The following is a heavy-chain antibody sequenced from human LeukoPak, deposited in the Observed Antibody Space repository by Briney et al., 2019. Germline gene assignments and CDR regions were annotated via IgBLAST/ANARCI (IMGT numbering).Heavy chain of an antibody. V-gene: IGHV3-66*01. J-gene: IGHJ4*02. Sequence: PGGSLRLSCAASGFTFSSNYMSWVRQAPGKGLEWVSVIYSAASTYYADSVKGRFTISRDNSKNTLYLQMNSLKAEDTAVYYCARDPDGYRQGHHFDYWGQGTLVTVSS. CDR3: ARDPDGYRQGHHFDY. D-gene: IGHD5-18*01. CDR2: IYSAAST. CDR1: GFTFSSNY.